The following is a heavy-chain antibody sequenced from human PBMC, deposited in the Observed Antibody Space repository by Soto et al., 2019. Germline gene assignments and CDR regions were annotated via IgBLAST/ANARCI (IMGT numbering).Heavy chain of an antibody. CDR2: IYYSGST. Sequence: QVQLQESGPGLVKPSETLSLTCTVSGGYISSYYWSWIRQPPGKGLEWIGYIYYSGSTNYNPSLKSRVTISVDTSKNQFSLKLSSVTAADTAVYYCARRYGGTFDYWGQVTLVTVSS. J-gene: IGHJ4*02. CDR1: GGYISSYY. D-gene: IGHD2-15*01. V-gene: IGHV4-59*08. CDR3: ARRYGGTFDY.